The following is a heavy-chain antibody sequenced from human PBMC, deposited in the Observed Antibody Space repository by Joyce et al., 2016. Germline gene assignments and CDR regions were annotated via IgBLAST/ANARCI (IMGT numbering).Heavy chain of an antibody. J-gene: IGHJ5*02. CDR1: GFTFSTGW. CDR2: IKSQTDGGTT. D-gene: IGHD3-22*01. V-gene: IGHV3-15*01. Sequence: EVQLVESGGGLLKPGESLRLSCAASGFTFSTGWMAWVRQAPGKGLEWVGRIKSQTDGGTTDYVAPVKGRFTVSRDDSKNTLYLQMNSLNTEDTAVYYCTTTAYSDSSFNRWGQGTLVTVSS. CDR3: TTTAYSDSSFNR.